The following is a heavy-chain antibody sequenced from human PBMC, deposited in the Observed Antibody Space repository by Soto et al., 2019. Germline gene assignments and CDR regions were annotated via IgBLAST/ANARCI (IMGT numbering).Heavy chain of an antibody. J-gene: IGHJ4*02. CDR2: IDWDDDK. CDR3: ARIPPGYSSSWALDY. D-gene: IGHD6-13*01. CDR1: GFSLSTSGMC. Sequence: GPTLVNPTQTLTLTCTFSGFSLSTSGMCVSWIRQPPGKALEWLALIDWDDDKYYSTSLKTRLTISKDTSKNQVVLTMTNMDPVDTATYYCARIPPGYSSSWALDYWGQGTLVTVSS. V-gene: IGHV2-70*01.